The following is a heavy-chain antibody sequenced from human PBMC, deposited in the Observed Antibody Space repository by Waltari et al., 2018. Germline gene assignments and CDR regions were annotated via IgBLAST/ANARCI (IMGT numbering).Heavy chain of an antibody. D-gene: IGHD2-15*01. Sequence: QLQLQESGPGLVKPSETLSLTCTVSGGSISSSSYYWGWIRQPPGKGLEWIGSIYYSGSTYYNPSLKSRVTISVDTSKNQFSLKLSSVTAADTAVYYCAREERKGYCSGGSCYNWGQETLVTVSS. CDR3: AREERKGYCSGGSCYN. CDR2: IYYSGST. CDR1: GGSISSSSYY. J-gene: IGHJ4*02. V-gene: IGHV4-39*07.